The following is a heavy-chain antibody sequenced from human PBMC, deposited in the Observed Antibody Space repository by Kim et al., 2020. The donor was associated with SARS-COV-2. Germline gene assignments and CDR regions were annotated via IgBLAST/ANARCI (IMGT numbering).Heavy chain of an antibody. Sequence: SETLSLTCTVSGGSISSYYWSWIRQPPGKGLEWIGYIYYSGSTNYNPSLKSLVTISVDTSKNQFSLKLSSVTAADTAVYYCARGTRRDIVLMVYDRNNWFDPWGQGTLVTVSS. V-gene: IGHV4-59*13. CDR3: ARGTRRDIVLMVYDRNNWFDP. CDR1: GGSISSYY. J-gene: IGHJ5*02. CDR2: IYYSGST. D-gene: IGHD2-8*01.